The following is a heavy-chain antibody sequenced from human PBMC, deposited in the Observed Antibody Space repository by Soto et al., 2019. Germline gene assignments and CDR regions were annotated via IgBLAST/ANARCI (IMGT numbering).Heavy chain of an antibody. V-gene: IGHV3-7*01. CDR3: ARSRAGRTAASYYDYMDV. D-gene: IGHD2-2*01. Sequence: EVQLVESGGGLVQPGGSLRLSCAAAGFSFSDYWMTWVRQPPGKGLEWVANIKQDGSEEYYADSVKGRFTISRDNAKSSLYLQMNSLRAEDTAVYYCARSRAGRTAASYYDYMDVWGKGTTVTVSS. J-gene: IGHJ6*03. CDR2: IKQDGSEE. CDR1: GFSFSDYW.